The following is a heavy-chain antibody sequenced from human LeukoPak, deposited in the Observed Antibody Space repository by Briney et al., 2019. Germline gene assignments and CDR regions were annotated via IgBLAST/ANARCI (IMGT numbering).Heavy chain of an antibody. Sequence: PGGSLRLSCAASGFTFSSYGMHWVRQAPGKGLEWVAVISYDGSNKYYADSVKGRFTISRDNSKNTLYLQMNSLRAEDTAVYYCAKWDCSSTSCYGGVDYWGQGTLVTVSS. CDR1: GFTFSSYG. V-gene: IGHV3-30*18. J-gene: IGHJ4*02. CDR3: AKWDCSSTSCYGGVDY. CDR2: ISYDGSNK. D-gene: IGHD2-2*01.